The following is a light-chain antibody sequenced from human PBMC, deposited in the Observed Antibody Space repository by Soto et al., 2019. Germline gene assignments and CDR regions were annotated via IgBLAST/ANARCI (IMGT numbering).Light chain of an antibody. CDR2: GAS. Sequence: EVVMTQSPATLSLSPGERATLSCRASQSVSSDLAWYQQKPGQAPRLLIYGASTRATDIPARFSGGGSGTEFTLTISSLLSKDFSIYYCTTYNDWPSITFGPGTKVDIK. J-gene: IGKJ3*01. CDR3: TTYNDWPSIT. CDR1: QSVSSD. V-gene: IGKV3-15*01.